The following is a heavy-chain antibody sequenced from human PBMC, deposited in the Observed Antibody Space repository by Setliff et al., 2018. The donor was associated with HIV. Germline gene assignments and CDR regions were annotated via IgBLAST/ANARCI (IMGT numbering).Heavy chain of an antibody. V-gene: IGHV1-18*01. Sequence: ASVKVSCKASGYNLHNYGITWVRQAPGQGLEWMGWINTHTGNTNSAQRFQGRVTMTEDTSTDTAYMDLSSLRSEDTAVYYCATSNRAFDIWGQGTMVTVSS. CDR2: INTHTGNT. J-gene: IGHJ3*02. CDR3: ATSNRAFDI. D-gene: IGHD1-1*01. CDR1: GYNLHNYG.